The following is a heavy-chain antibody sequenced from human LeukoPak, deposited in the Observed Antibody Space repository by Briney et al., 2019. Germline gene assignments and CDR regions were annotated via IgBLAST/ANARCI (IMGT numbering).Heavy chain of an antibody. CDR2: IKQDGSEK. CDR1: GFTFSSYW. J-gene: IGHJ4*02. Sequence: GGSLRLSCAASGFTFSSYWMSWVRQAPGKGLEWVANIKQDGSEKYYVDSVKGRFTISRDNAKNSLYLQMNSLRAEDTAVYYCARVPLNYYDSSGYQNYWGRGTLVTVSS. V-gene: IGHV3-7*01. CDR3: ARVPLNYYDSSGYQNY. D-gene: IGHD3-22*01.